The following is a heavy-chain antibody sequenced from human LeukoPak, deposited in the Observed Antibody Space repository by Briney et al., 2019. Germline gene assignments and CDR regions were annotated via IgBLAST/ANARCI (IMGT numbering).Heavy chain of an antibody. CDR1: GGIFSSYA. CDR3: ASVATPDLNSYYFDY. J-gene: IGHJ4*02. D-gene: IGHD2-15*01. V-gene: IGHV1-69*05. CDR2: IIPIFGTA. Sequence: ASVKVSCKASGGIFSSYAISWVRQAPGQGLEWMGGIIPIFGTANYAQKFQGRVTITTDESTSTAYMELSSLRSEDTAVYYCASVATPDLNSYYFDYWGQGILVTVSS.